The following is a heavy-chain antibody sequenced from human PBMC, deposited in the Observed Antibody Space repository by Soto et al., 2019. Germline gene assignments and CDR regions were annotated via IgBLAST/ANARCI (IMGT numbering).Heavy chain of an antibody. Sequence: SVKVSCKASGGTFSSYAISWVRQAPGQGLEWMGGIIPIFGTANYAQKFQGRVTITADESTSTAYMELSSLRSEDTAVYYCARDAARPYGSGSYPYYWGQGTLVTASS. D-gene: IGHD3-10*01. CDR2: IIPIFGTA. V-gene: IGHV1-69*13. CDR3: ARDAARPYGSGSYPYY. J-gene: IGHJ4*02. CDR1: GGTFSSYA.